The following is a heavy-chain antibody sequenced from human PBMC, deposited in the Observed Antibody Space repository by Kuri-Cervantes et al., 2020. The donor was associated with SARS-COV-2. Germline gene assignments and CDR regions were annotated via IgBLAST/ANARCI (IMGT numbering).Heavy chain of an antibody. CDR3: ARDQGYSSGWFDY. Sequence: ASVKVSCKASGGTFSSYDINWVRQATGQGLEWMGWMNPSSGDTKIAQKFQGRVTMTRDTSISTAYMELRSLRSDDTAVYYCARDQGYSSGWFDYWGQGTLVTVSS. D-gene: IGHD6-19*01. CDR2: MNPSSGDT. V-gene: IGHV1-8*02. CDR1: GGTFSSYD. J-gene: IGHJ4*02.